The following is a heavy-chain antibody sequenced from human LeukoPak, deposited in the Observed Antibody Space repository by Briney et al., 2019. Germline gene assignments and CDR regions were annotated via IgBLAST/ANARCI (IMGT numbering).Heavy chain of an antibody. D-gene: IGHD3-10*01. CDR3: AKDSEPFVLLWFGELYRPDY. CDR2: ISYDGSNK. Sequence: GGSLRLSCAASGFTFSSYGMHWVRQAPGKGLEWGAVISYDGSNKYYADSVKGRFTISRDNSKNTLYLQMNSLRAEDTAVYYCAKDSEPFVLLWFGELYRPDYWGQGTLVTVSS. J-gene: IGHJ4*02. V-gene: IGHV3-30*18. CDR1: GFTFSSYG.